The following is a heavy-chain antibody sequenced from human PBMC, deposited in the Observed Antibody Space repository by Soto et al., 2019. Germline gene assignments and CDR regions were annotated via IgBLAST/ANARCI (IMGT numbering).Heavy chain of an antibody. J-gene: IGHJ3*02. D-gene: IGHD3-22*01. V-gene: IGHV1-46*01. CDR1: GYTFTSYY. CDR2: INPSGGST. Sequence: ASVKVSCKASGYTFTSYYMHWVRQAPGQGLEWMGIINPSGGSTSYAQKFQGRVTMTRDTSTSTVYMVLSSLRSEDTAVYYCARGTRPMYYYDSSPRPRDAFDIWGQGTMVTVSS. CDR3: ARGTRPMYYYDSSPRPRDAFDI.